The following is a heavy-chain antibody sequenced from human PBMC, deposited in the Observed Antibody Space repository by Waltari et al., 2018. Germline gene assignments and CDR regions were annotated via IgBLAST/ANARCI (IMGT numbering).Heavy chain of an antibody. CDR1: GFTFSSYS. CDR2: ISSSSIYL. Sequence: EVQLVESGGGLVKPGGSLRLSCAASGFTFSSYSMNWVRQAPGKGLEWVSSISSSSIYLYSADSVKGRFTISEDNAKNSLYLQMNSLRAEDTAVYYCARVGSRYYYDSSGYLRPTLDYYGMDVWGQGTTVTVSS. CDR3: ARVGSRYYYDSSGYLRPTLDYYGMDV. D-gene: IGHD3-22*01. J-gene: IGHJ6*02. V-gene: IGHV3-21*01.